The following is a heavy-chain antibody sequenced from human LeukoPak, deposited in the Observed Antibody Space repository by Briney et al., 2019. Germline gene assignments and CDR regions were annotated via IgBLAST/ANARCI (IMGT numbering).Heavy chain of an antibody. CDR3: ARDRVNGDYVSPTLFDP. D-gene: IGHD4-17*01. CDR2: IKQDGSEK. CDR1: GFTFSSYW. V-gene: IGHV3-7*03. J-gene: IGHJ5*02. Sequence: PGGSLRLSCAASGFTFSSYWMSWVRQAPGKGLEWVANIKQDGSEKYYVDSVKGRFTISRDNAKNSLYLQMNSLRAEDTAVYYCARDRVNGDYVSPTLFDPWGQGTLVTVSS.